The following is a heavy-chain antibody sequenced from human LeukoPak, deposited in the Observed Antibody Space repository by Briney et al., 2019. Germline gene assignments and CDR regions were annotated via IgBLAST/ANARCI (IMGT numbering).Heavy chain of an antibody. Sequence: GESLKISCKGSGYSFTSYWIGWVRQMPGKGLEWMGITYPGDSDTRYSPSFQGQVTISADKSISTAYLQWSSLKASDTAMYYCARFSPYDDFWSGYYSNGYYYGMDVWGQGTTVTVSS. J-gene: IGHJ6*02. CDR3: ARFSPYDDFWSGYYSNGYYYGMDV. V-gene: IGHV5-51*01. CDR2: TYPGDSDT. CDR1: GYSFTSYW. D-gene: IGHD3-3*01.